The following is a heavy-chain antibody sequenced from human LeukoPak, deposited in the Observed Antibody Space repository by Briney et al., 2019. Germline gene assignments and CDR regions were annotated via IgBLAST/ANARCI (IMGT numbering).Heavy chain of an antibody. J-gene: IGHJ4*02. CDR3: ARRRYYDSTGYLD. CDR2: IFIVGGP. CDR1: GGYISSSSYY. Sequence: PSETLSLTCTVSGGYISSSSYYWGRVRQPPGKGLEGIGDIFIVGGPTSSSLKSRPTTSLTTSKNQYSLKVNSVTAADTAVYYCARRRYYDSTGYLDWGQGTLVSISP. V-gene: IGHV4-39*01. D-gene: IGHD3-22*01.